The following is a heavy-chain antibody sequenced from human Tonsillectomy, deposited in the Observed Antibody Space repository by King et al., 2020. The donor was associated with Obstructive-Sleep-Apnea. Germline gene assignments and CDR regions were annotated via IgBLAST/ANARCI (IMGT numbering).Heavy chain of an antibody. CDR2: ISYSGST. Sequence: VQLQESGPGLVKPSETLSLTCTVSGGSISSSYWSWIRQPPGKGLEWIGYISYSGSTNYNPSLKSRVTISVDTSKNQFSLKLSSVTAADTAVYHCARWEGYYGSGSYYHYFDYWGQGTLVTVSS. J-gene: IGHJ4*02. CDR3: ARWEGYYGSGSYYHYFDY. D-gene: IGHD3-10*01. V-gene: IGHV4-59*08. CDR1: GGSISSSY.